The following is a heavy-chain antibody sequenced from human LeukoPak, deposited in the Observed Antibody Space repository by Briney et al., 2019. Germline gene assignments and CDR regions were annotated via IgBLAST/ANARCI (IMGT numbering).Heavy chain of an antibody. CDR1: GASISTGIYH. CDR3: AREGVTMVRGPYGMDV. Sequence: PSETLSLTCTVSGASISTGIYHWNWIRQPPGKGLEWIGYIYYSGSTNYNPSLKSRVTISVDTSKNQFSLKLSSVTAADTAVYYCAREGVTMVRGPYGMDVWGQGTTVTVSS. CDR2: IYYSGST. D-gene: IGHD3-10*01. V-gene: IGHV4-61*01. J-gene: IGHJ6*02.